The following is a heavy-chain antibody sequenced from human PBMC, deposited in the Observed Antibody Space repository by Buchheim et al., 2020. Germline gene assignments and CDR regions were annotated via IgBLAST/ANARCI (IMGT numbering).Heavy chain of an antibody. J-gene: IGHJ4*02. D-gene: IGHD5-18*01. CDR3: ARDKDTAMVTGTQFGY. CDR2: IKQAGSEN. Sequence: EVQLVESGGGLVQPGGSLRLSCAASGFTFSSYWMSWVRQAPGKGLEWVSNIKQAGSENYYVYSVKGRFTISRDNAKNSLYLQMNSLRAEDTAGYYCARDKDTAMVTGTQFGYWGQGTL. V-gene: IGHV3-7*01. CDR1: GFTFSSYW.